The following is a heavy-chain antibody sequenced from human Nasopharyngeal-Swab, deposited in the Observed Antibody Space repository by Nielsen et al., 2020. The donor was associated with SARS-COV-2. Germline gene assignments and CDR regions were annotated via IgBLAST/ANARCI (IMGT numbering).Heavy chain of an antibody. J-gene: IGHJ4*02. CDR2: IYSGRNGST. V-gene: IGHV3-66*01. CDR3: ARDEDAFWSGDTPV. CDR1: GVSVSSNY. D-gene: IGHD3-3*01. Sequence: GESLKISCVASGVSVSSNYMSWVRQAPGKGLEWVCVIYSGRNGSTIYADSVKGRFTVSRDNSKNTLYLQMNSLRAEDTAVYYCARDEDAFWSGDTPVWGQGTLVTVSS.